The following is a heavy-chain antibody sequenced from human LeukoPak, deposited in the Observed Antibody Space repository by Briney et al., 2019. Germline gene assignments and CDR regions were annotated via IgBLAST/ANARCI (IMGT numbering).Heavy chain of an antibody. Sequence: SETLSLTCTVSGGSITSSPYHWAWIRQPPGRGPEWIGTVSHTGATQYSPSLTGRVTISLDTSKNQFSLSLNSVTAADTAIFYCARSMVTTDRNFDHWGQGTLVTVSS. CDR3: ARSMVTTDRNFDH. CDR1: GGSITSSPYH. CDR2: VSHTGAT. D-gene: IGHD2-21*02. V-gene: IGHV4-39*07. J-gene: IGHJ4*01.